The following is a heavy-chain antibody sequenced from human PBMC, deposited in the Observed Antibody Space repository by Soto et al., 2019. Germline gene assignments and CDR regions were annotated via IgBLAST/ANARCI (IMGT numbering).Heavy chain of an antibody. V-gene: IGHV1-2*02. CDR3: ARARTPHYDILTGEYYYYGMDV. D-gene: IGHD3-9*01. J-gene: IGHJ6*02. CDR2: INPNSGGT. CDR1: GSTFTGYY. Sequence: ASVKVSCKASGSTFTGYYMHWVRQAPGQGLEWMGWINPNSGGTNYAQKFQGRVTMTRGTSISTAYMELSRLRSDDTAVYYCARARTPHYDILTGEYYYYGMDVWGQGTTVTVSS.